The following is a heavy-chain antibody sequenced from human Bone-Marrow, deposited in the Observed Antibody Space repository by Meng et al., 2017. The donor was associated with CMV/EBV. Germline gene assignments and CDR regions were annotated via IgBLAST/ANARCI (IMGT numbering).Heavy chain of an antibody. CDR1: GFTFSSYA. J-gene: IGHJ4*02. CDR3: TKDHVSGSPLSSRWYFFDH. Sequence: GESLKISCAASGFTFSSYAMHWVRQAPGKGLEWVAVISYDGSNKYYADSVKGRFTISRDNSKDTLHLEMNTLRADDTAIYYCTKDHVSGSPLSSRWYFFDHWGQGAQVTVSS. CDR2: ISYDGSNK. D-gene: IGHD6-13*01. V-gene: IGHV3-30*04.